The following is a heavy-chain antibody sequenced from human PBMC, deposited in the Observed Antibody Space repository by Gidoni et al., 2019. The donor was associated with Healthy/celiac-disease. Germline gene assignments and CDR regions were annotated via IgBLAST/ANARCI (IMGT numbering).Heavy chain of an antibody. CDR1: GASGSSSSYY. D-gene: IGHD3-22*01. J-gene: IGHJ4*02. CDR2: IYYSGRT. V-gene: IGHV4-39*01. CDR3: ASLGDSSGYCWA. Sequence: QLQLQESGPRLGRPSETLSLTCTVSGASGSSSSYYWGCIRQPPGKVLEWIGSIYYSGRTYYNPSLQSRVTISVDTSKNQFSLQLSSVTAADTAVYYCASLGDSSGYCWAWGQGTLVTVSS.